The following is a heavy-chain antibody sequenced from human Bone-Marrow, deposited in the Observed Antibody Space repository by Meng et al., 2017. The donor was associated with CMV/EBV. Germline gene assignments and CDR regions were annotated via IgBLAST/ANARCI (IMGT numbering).Heavy chain of an antibody. J-gene: IGHJ4*02. Sequence: GESLKISCAASGFTFSSYSMNWVRQAPGKGLEWVSYISSSSSTIYYADSVKGRFTISRDNAKNSLYLQMNSLRAEDTAVYYCARDLGMKVFDYWGQGTLVTVLL. V-gene: IGHV3-48*04. CDR2: ISSSSSTI. D-gene: IGHD3-22*01. CDR3: ARDLGMKVFDY. CDR1: GFTFSSYS.